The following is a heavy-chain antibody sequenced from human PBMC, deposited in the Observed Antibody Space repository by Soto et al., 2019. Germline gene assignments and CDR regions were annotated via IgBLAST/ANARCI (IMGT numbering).Heavy chain of an antibody. D-gene: IGHD6-13*01. Sequence: AESLKLSCQGSGYCFTNYWFGWVRQIPGRGLEWMGIIHPGDSDTRYSPFFQGQVTISADKSISTAYLQWSSLKASDTAMYYCARHNRYSSTWFEGWFDPWGQGTLVTVSS. CDR2: IHPGDSDT. V-gene: IGHV5-51*01. CDR1: GYCFTNYW. CDR3: ARHNRYSSTWFEGWFDP. J-gene: IGHJ5*02.